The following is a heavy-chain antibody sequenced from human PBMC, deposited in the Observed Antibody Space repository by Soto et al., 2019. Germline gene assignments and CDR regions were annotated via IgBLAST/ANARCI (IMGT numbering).Heavy chain of an antibody. CDR1: GFTFCDYP. J-gene: IGHJ6*02. Sequence: SLRISYEAPGFTFCDYPMHWFRQAPGKGLEWVSGISWNSGSIGYADSVKGRFTISRDNAKNSLYLQMNSLRAEDTALYYCAKGDYRPSYSGMDVWGQGTTVTVSS. V-gene: IGHV3-9*01. CDR2: ISWNSGSI. CDR3: AKGDYRPSYSGMDV. D-gene: IGHD5-12*01.